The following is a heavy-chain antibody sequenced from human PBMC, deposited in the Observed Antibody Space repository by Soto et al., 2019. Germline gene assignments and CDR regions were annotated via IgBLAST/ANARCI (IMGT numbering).Heavy chain of an antibody. J-gene: IGHJ4*02. CDR2: INSDGSST. CDR1: GFTFSSYW. CDR3: ARDVFSSSWYYTFDY. D-gene: IGHD6-13*01. Sequence: EVQLVESGGGLVQPGGSLRLSCAASGFTFSSYWMHWVRQAPGKGLVWVSRINSDGSSTSYADSVKGRFTISRDNAKNTLYLQMNSLRAEDTPVYYCARDVFSSSWYYTFDYWGQVTLVTVSS. V-gene: IGHV3-74*01.